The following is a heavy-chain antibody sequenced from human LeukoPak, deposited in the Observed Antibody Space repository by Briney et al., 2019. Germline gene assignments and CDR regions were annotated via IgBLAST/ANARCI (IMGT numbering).Heavy chain of an antibody. D-gene: IGHD5-12*01. CDR2: IKSKADGATT. V-gene: IGHV3-15*01. J-gene: IGHJ4*02. CDR1: GFTFTSAW. Sequence: GGSLRLSCAASGFTFTSAWMNWVRQASGEGLEWVGRIKSKADGATTDYAAPVKGRFTISRDNAKNSLYLQMNSLRAEDTAVYYCARDRLPGYDSRDPYFDYWGQGTLVTVSS. CDR3: ARDRLPGYDSRDPYFDY.